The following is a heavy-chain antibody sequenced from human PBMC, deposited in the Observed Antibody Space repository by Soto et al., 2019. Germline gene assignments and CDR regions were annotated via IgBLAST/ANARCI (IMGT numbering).Heavy chain of an antibody. J-gene: IGHJ3*02. CDR3: ARDFQGYCSGGSCYLNDAFDI. CDR2: ISSSSSTI. Sequence: GGSLRLSCAASGFTFSSYSMNWVRQAPGKGLEWVSYISSSSSTIYYADSVKGGFTISRDNAKNSLYLQMNSMKAEDTAVYYCARDFQGYCSGGSCYLNDAFDIWGQGTMVTVSS. CDR1: GFTFSSYS. V-gene: IGHV3-48*01. D-gene: IGHD2-15*01.